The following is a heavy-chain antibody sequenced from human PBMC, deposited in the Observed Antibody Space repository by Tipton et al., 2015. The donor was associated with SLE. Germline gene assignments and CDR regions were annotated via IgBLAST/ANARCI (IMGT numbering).Heavy chain of an antibody. Sequence: LRLSCAVYGRSFSGYYWSWIRQPPGKGLEWIGEINHSGSTNYNPSLKSRVTISVDTSKNQFSLKLSSVTAADTAVYYCARGIAARPRAFDIWGQGTMVTVSS. CDR3: ARGIAARPRAFDI. CDR1: GRSFSGYY. V-gene: IGHV4-34*01. J-gene: IGHJ3*02. D-gene: IGHD6-6*01. CDR2: INHSGST.